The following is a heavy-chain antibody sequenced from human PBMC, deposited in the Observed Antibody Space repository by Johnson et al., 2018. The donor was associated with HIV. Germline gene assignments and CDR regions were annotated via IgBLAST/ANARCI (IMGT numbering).Heavy chain of an antibody. D-gene: IGHD6-6*01. V-gene: IGHV3-30*04. CDR1: GFSFSPYA. CDR3: ARDVREYSSSFDAFDI. CDR2: ISYDGSNK. J-gene: IGHJ3*02. Sequence: QVQLVESGGGVVQPGRSMRLSCAASGFSFSPYALHWVRQTPGKGLEWVAVISYDGSNKYYADSVKGRFTISRDNSKNTLYLQMSSLRAEDTALYYCARDVREYSSSFDAFDIWGQGTMVTVSS.